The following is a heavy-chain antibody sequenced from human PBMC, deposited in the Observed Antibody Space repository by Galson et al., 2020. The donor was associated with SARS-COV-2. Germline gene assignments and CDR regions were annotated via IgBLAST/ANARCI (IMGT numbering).Heavy chain of an antibody. V-gene: IGHV4-59*01. J-gene: IGHJ4*02. Sequence: SETLSLTCTVSGGSISSYYWTWIRQPPGKGLEWIGYIYYSGSTNYNPSLKSRATISVDTSKNQFSLKLSSVTAADTAVYYCARAAQTYYDFWSGYYSAPHFDDWCQGTLVTVSS. CDR1: GGSISSYY. CDR2: IYYSGST. D-gene: IGHD3-3*01. CDR3: ARAAQTYYDFWSGYYSAPHFDD.